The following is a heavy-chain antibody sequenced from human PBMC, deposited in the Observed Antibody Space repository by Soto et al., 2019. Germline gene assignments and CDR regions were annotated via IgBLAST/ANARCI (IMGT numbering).Heavy chain of an antibody. J-gene: IGHJ6*02. D-gene: IGHD4-17*01. CDR3: ARRVTLTTVTTYNYYYGMDV. CDR2: IYYSGST. V-gene: IGHV4-59*08. Sequence: PSETLSLTCTVSGGSISSYYWSWIRQPPGKGLEWIGYIYYSGSTNYNPSLKSRVTISVDTSKNQFSLKLSSVTAADTAVYYCARRVTLTTVTTYNYYYGMDVWGQGTTVTVSS. CDR1: GGSISSYY.